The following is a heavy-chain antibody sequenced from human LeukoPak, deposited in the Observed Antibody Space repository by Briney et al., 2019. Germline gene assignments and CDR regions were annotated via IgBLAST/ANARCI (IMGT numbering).Heavy chain of an antibody. CDR2: IYPGDSDT. D-gene: IGHD6-13*01. Sequence: GEALKISCKASGDTFTNYWIAWVRQMPGKGGEWMGIIYPGDSDTRYSPSVEGEVTISVDKCISPAFLQWSSLKASDTAMYYCARGGVFSSSWFAYFDYWGQGTLVTVSS. J-gene: IGHJ4*02. CDR3: ARGGVFSSSWFAYFDY. CDR1: GDTFTNYW. V-gene: IGHV5-51*01.